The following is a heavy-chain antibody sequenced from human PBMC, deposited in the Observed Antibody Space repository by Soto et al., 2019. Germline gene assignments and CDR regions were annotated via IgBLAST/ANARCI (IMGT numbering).Heavy chain of an antibody. J-gene: IGHJ4*02. Sequence: QPGGSLRLSCAASGFTFSSYGMHWVRQAPGKGLEWVAVISYDGSNKYYADSVKGRFTISRDNSKNTLYLQMNSLRAEDTAVYYCAKGRLQYSGSYYFYYWGQGTLVTVSS. CDR3: AKGRLQYSGSYYFYY. D-gene: IGHD1-26*01. V-gene: IGHV3-30*18. CDR2: ISYDGSNK. CDR1: GFTFSSYG.